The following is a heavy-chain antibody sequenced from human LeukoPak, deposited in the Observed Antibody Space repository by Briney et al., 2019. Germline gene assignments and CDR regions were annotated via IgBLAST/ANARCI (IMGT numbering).Heavy chain of an antibody. D-gene: IGHD2-15*01. CDR2: MNPNRGNT. CDR1: GYTFTSYD. Sequence: ASVRVSCKASGYTFTSYDINCVRQATGQGLEWMGWMNPNRGNTGYAQKFQGRVTMTRNTSISRAYMELSSLRSEDTAVYYCARGIVVVVAAINYYYYYMDVWGKGTTVTISS. J-gene: IGHJ6*03. V-gene: IGHV1-8*01. CDR3: ARGIVVVVAAINYYYYYMDV.